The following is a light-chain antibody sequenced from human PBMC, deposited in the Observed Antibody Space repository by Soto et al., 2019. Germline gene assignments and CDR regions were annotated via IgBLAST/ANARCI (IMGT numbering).Light chain of an antibody. CDR3: SSYTSSGTWV. CDR2: DVS. J-gene: IGLJ3*02. Sequence: QSVLTQPASVSGSPGQSIAISCTGTSSDVGGYNYVSWYQQHPGKTPNLMIYDVSNRPSGVSNRFSGSKSGNTASLTISGLQAEDEADYYCSSYTSSGTWVFGGGTKLTVL. CDR1: SSDVGGYNY. V-gene: IGLV2-14*01.